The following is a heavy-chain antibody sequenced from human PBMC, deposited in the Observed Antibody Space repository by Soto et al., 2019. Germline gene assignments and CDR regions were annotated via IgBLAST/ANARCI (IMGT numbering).Heavy chain of an antibody. CDR1: GFTFSSYA. CDR3: AKADCSSTSCYTGDYYYGMDV. Sequence: ESGGGLVQPGGSLRLSCAASGFTFSSYAMSWVRQAPGKGLEWVSAISGSGGSTYYADSVKGRFTISRDNSKNTLYLQMNSLRAEDTAVYYCAKADCSSTSCYTGDYYYGMDVWGQGTTVTVSS. D-gene: IGHD2-2*02. V-gene: IGHV3-23*01. CDR2: ISGSGGST. J-gene: IGHJ6*02.